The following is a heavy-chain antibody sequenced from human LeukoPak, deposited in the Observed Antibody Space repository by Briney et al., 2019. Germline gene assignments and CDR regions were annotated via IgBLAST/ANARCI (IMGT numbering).Heavy chain of an antibody. CDR2: IYYSGST. CDR3: ARDPRTYDILTGSYYYYGMDV. Sequence: SETLSLTCTVSGGSISSYYWGWIRQPPGKGLEWIGYIYYSGSTNYNPSLKSRVTISVDTSKNQFSLKLSSVTAADTAVYYCARDPRTYDILTGSYYYYGMDVWGKGTTVTVSS. J-gene: IGHJ6*04. CDR1: GGSISSYY. V-gene: IGHV4-59*01. D-gene: IGHD3-9*01.